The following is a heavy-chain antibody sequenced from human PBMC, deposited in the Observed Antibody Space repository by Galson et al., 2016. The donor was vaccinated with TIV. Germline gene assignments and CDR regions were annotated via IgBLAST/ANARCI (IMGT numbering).Heavy chain of an antibody. D-gene: IGHD3-10*01. V-gene: IGHV3-30*04. CDR2: ISFDGSNR. J-gene: IGHJ4*02. Sequence: SLRLSCAASGFTFSSYDLHWVRQAPGKGLEWVAVISFDGSNRYYADSVKGRFTISRDNAQNSLYLQMNSLRAEDTALYFCAKSSYGSGTYHHIDDWGQGTLVTVSS. CDR3: AKSSYGSGTYHHIDD. CDR1: GFTFSSYD.